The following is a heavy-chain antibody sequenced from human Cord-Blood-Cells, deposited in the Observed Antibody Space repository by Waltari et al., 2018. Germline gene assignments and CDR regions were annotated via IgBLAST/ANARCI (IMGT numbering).Heavy chain of an antibody. CDR3: ARDRSSSWYYFDY. J-gene: IGHJ4*02. V-gene: IGHV3-33*01. CDR2: IWYDGNTK. D-gene: IGHD6-13*01. Sequence: QVQLVESGGGVVQPGRSLRLSCAASGFTLSSYGMHWVRQAPGKGLEWVAVIWYDGNTKYNADSVKGRFTISRANSKNTLYLQMNSLRAEATTVYYCARDRSSSWYYFDYWGQGTLVTVSS. CDR1: GFTLSSYG.